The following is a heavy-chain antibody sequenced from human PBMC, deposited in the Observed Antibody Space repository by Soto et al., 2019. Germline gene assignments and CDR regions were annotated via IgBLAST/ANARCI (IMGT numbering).Heavy chain of an antibody. CDR1: GFTFSSYG. J-gene: IGHJ4*02. CDR2: IWYDGSNK. Sequence: QVQLVESGGGVVQPGRSLRLSCAASGFTFSSYGMHWVRQAAGKGLEWVAVIWYDGSNKYYADSVKGRFTISRDNSNSTLYMHMHSLRAEDTAVYYCARETYYYGSGSYYDYWGQGTLVTVSS. V-gene: IGHV3-33*01. D-gene: IGHD3-10*01. CDR3: ARETYYYGSGSYYDY.